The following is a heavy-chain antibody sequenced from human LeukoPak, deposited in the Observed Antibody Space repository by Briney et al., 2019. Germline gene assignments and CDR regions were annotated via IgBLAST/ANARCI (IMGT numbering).Heavy chain of an antibody. CDR1: GFTFSSYA. J-gene: IGHJ4*02. CDR2: ISGSGGST. D-gene: IGHD5-12*01. CDR3: AKTSRGYSGYDSFDY. Sequence: GSLRLSCAASGFTFSSYAMSWVRQAPGKGLEWVSAISGSGGSTYYADSVKGRFTISRDNSKNTLYLQMNSLRAEDTAVYYCAKTSRGYSGYDSFDYWGQGTLVTVSS. V-gene: IGHV3-23*01.